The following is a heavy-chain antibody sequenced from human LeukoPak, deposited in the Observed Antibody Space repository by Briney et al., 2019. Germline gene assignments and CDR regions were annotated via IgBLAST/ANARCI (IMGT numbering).Heavy chain of an antibody. CDR2: IYPGDSDT. CDR3: ARHARPYYYGSGDFDY. V-gene: IGHV5-51*01. CDR1: GYTFTNYW. Sequence: GESLKISCKASGYTFTNYWIGWVRQMPGKGLEWMGIIYPGDSDTRYSPSFRGQVIISADKSIRTAYLQWTSLKASDTAMYYCARHARPYYYGSGDFDYWGQGTLVTVSS. D-gene: IGHD3-10*01. J-gene: IGHJ4*02.